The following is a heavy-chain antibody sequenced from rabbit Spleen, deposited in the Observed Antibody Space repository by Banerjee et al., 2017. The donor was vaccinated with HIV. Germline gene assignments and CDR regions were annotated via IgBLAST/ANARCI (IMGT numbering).Heavy chain of an antibody. V-gene: IGHV1S40*01. CDR3: ARDLVAVIGWNFNL. J-gene: IGHJ4*01. CDR1: GVSFSDNSY. D-gene: IGHD1-1*01. Sequence: QSLEESGGDLVKPGASLALTCVASGVSFSDNSYMCWVRQAPGKGLEWIACINIVTGKSVYASWAKGRFTMSRTSSTTVTLQMTSLTAADTATYFCARDLVAVIGWNFNLWGPGTLVTVS. CDR2: INIVTGKS.